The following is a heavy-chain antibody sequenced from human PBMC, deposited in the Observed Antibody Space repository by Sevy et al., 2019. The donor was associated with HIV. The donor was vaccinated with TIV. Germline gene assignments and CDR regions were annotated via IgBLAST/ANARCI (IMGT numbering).Heavy chain of an antibody. J-gene: IGHJ1*01. CDR3: ARGPAPDFQH. Sequence: ASVKVSCKASGYTFTSYYMHWVRQAPGQGLEWMGWINPNSGGTNYAQMFQGRVTMTRDTSISTAYMELSRLRSDDTAVYYCARGPAPDFQHWGQGALVTVSS. CDR2: INPNSGGT. V-gene: IGHV1-2*02. CDR1: GYTFTSYY.